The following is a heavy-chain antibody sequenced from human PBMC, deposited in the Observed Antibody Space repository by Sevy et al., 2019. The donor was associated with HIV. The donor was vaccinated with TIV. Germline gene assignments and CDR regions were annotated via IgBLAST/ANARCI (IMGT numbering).Heavy chain of an antibody. CDR3: ARLNACSGGSCYSGDYFDY. CDR1: GFTVSSNY. D-gene: IGHD2-15*01. Sequence: GGSLRLSCAASGFTVSSNYMSWVRQAPGKGLEWVSVIYSGGSTYYADSVKGRLTISRDNSKNTLYLQMNSLRAEDTAVYYCARLNACSGGSCYSGDYFDYWGQGTLVTVSS. J-gene: IGHJ4*02. CDR2: IYSGGST. V-gene: IGHV3-53*01.